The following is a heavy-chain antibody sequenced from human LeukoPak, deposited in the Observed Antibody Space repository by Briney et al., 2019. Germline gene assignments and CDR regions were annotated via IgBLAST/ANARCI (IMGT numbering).Heavy chain of an antibody. D-gene: IGHD6-19*01. CDR2: ISWNSGSI. J-gene: IGHJ5*01. Sequence: PGRSLRLSCAASGFTFDDYAMHWVRQAPGKGPEWVSGISWNSGSIGYADSVKGRFTISRDNAKNSLYLQMNSLRAEDTALYYCAKDRGIEYSSGWFGYWGQGTLVTVSS. CDR1: GFTFDDYA. CDR3: AKDRGIEYSSGWFGY. V-gene: IGHV3-9*01.